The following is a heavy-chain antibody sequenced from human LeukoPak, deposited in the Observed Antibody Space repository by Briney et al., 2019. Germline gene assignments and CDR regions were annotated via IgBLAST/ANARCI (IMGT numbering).Heavy chain of an antibody. J-gene: IGHJ4*02. CDR2: IYYSGST. CDR1: GGSISIGGYY. D-gene: IGHD3-22*01. CDR3: ARATYYYDSSGYLYRYFDY. V-gene: IGHV4-31*03. Sequence: PSQTLSLTCTVSGGSISIGGYYWSWIRQHPGKGLEWIGYIYYSGSTYYNPSLKSRVTISVDTSKNQFSLKLSSVTAADTAVYYCARATYYYDSSGYLYRYFDYWGQGTLVTVSS.